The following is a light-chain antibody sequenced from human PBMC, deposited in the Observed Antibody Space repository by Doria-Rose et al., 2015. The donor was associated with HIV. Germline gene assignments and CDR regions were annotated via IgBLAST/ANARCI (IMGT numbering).Light chain of an antibody. Sequence: TQSPGTLSLSPGERATLSCRASQSFSSTYLAWYQQKPGQAPSLLIYDGSTRATGIPDRFSASGSGTDFTLTINRLGPEDLALYYCHQYGTSWTFGQGTKVEI. CDR1: QSFSSTY. V-gene: IGKV3-20*01. CDR3: HQYGTSWT. J-gene: IGKJ1*01. CDR2: DGS.